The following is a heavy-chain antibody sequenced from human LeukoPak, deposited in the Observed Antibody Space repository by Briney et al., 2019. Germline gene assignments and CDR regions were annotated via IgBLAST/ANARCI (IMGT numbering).Heavy chain of an antibody. CDR2: ISWNSGSI. Sequence: GGSLRLSCAASGFTFDDYAMHWVRQAPGKGLEWVSGISWNSGSISYADSVKGRFTISRDNAKNSLYLQMNSLRAEDTALYYCAKDDAGIRYFDWGQGTLVTVSS. CDR3: AKDDAGIRYFD. V-gene: IGHV3-9*01. CDR1: GFTFDDYA. J-gene: IGHJ4*02. D-gene: IGHD3-9*01.